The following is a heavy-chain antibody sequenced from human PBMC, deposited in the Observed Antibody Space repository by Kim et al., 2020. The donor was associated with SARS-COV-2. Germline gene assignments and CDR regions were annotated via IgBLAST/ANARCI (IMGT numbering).Heavy chain of an antibody. CDR3: ARGAYGDVSFDY. CDR1: GYMFTSYG. J-gene: IGHJ4*02. V-gene: IGHV1-18*04. D-gene: IGHD4-17*01. Sequence: ASVKVSCKACGYMFTSYGFSWVRQAPGQGLEWLGWISARDGNTKYGQKVQGGVIMTTDTSTNTAYMELWSLRSDDTAMYYCARGAYGDVSFDYWGQGTLV. CDR2: ISARDGNT.